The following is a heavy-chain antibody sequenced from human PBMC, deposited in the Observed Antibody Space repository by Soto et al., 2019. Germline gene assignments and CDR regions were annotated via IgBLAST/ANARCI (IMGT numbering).Heavy chain of an antibody. J-gene: IGHJ5*02. V-gene: IGHV1-69*01. CDR2: IIPIFGTA. CDR1: GGTFSSYA. CDR3: ARAIFGSRDSSGYYPGDAEGP. D-gene: IGHD3-22*01. Sequence: QVQLVQSGAEVKKPGSSVKVSCKASGGTFSSYAISWVRQAPGQGLEWMGGIIPIFGTANYAQKFQGRVTIPEDESTSTANMELSSLGSEDTAVYYCARAIFGSRDSSGYYPGDAEGPWGQGTLVAVSS.